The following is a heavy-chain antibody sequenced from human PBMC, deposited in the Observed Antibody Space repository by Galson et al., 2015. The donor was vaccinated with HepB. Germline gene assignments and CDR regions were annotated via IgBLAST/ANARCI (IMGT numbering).Heavy chain of an antibody. D-gene: IGHD3-10*01. Sequence: SLRLSCAASGFTFDEYAMHWVRQVPGKGLEWVSGISWDSGNIDYVDSVKGRFTISRDNAKKSLYLQMTSLRADDSALYYCAKGTVRFGELLGYYGMDVWGQGTTVTVSS. V-gene: IGHV3-9*01. CDR3: AKGTVRFGELLGYYGMDV. CDR1: GFTFDEYA. CDR2: ISWDSGNI. J-gene: IGHJ6*02.